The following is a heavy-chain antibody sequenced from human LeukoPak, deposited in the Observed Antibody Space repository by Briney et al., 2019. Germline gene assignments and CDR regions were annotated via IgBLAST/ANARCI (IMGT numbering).Heavy chain of an antibody. CDR2: IYYSGST. Sequence: SETLSLTCTVSGGSISSSSYYWGWIRQPPGKGLEWIGGIYYSGSTYYNPSLKSRVTISVDTSKNQFSLKLSSVTAADTAVYYCAREGVAAADIDYWGQGTLVTVSS. V-gene: IGHV4-39*07. D-gene: IGHD6-13*01. CDR3: AREGVAAADIDY. J-gene: IGHJ4*02. CDR1: GGSISSSSYY.